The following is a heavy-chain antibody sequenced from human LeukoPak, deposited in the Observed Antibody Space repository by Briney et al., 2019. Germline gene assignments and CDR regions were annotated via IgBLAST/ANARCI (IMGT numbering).Heavy chain of an antibody. CDR3: AKERAVAGTGDY. V-gene: IGHV3-23*01. CDR2: ISGSGGST. D-gene: IGHD6-19*01. Sequence: GGSLRLSCAASGFTFSSYAMSWVRQAPGKGLEWVSAISGSGGSTYYADSVKGRFTISRDNSRNTLSLQMNSLRAEDTAVYYCAKERAVAGTGDYWGQGTLVTVSS. J-gene: IGHJ4*02. CDR1: GFTFSSYA.